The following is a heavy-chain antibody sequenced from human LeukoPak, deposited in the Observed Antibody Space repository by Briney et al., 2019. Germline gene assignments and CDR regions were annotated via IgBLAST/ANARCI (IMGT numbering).Heavy chain of an antibody. CDR3: ARGAKSRAAVAVDYYYYGMDV. V-gene: IGHV3-21*01. D-gene: IGHD6-19*01. CDR1: GFTFSRYS. Sequence: GGSLRLSCAPSGFTFSRYSINGVRQAPGKGLEWGSSISSSSTYKYYGDSVKRRFTLYRDNSKNSVSLQMNSLRAEDTAVYYCARGAKSRAAVAVDYYYYGMDVWGQGTTVTVSS. J-gene: IGHJ6*02. CDR2: ISSSSTYK.